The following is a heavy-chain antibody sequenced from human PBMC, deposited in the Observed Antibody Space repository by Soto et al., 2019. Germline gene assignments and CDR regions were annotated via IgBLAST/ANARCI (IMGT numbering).Heavy chain of an antibody. J-gene: IGHJ3*02. D-gene: IGHD3-10*01. CDR1: GGSISSSSYY. V-gene: IGHV4-39*01. CDR3: ARRYGVAFDI. CDR2: IYYSGST. Sequence: PSETLSLTCTVSGGSISSSSYYWGWIRQPPGRGLEWIGSIYYSGSTYYNPSLKSRVTIFVDTSKNQFSLKLSSVTAADTAVYYCARRYGVAFDIWGQGTMVTVSS.